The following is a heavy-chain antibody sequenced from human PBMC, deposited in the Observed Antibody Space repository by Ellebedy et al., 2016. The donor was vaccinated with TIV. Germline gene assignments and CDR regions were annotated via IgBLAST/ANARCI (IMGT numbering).Heavy chain of an antibody. V-gene: IGHV4-59*01. CDR1: GGSISSYY. D-gene: IGHD3-10*01. Sequence: MPSETLSLTCTVSGGSISSYYWSWIRQPPGKGLEWIGYIYYSGSTNYNPSLKSRVTISVDTSKNQFSLKLSSVTAADTAVYYCARVARERGIDYWGQGTLVTVSS. J-gene: IGHJ4*02. CDR3: ARVARERGIDY. CDR2: IYYSGST.